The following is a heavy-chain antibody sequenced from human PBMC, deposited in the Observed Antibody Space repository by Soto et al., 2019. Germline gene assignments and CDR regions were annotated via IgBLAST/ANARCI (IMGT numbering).Heavy chain of an antibody. V-gene: IGHV4-59*01. J-gene: IGHJ6*03. CDR3: ARSMGVVIATLMDV. CDR1: GGSISSYY. Sequence: QVQLQESGPGLVKPSETLSLTCTVSGGSISSYYWSWIRQPPGKGLEWIGYIYYSGSTNYNPSLKSRVTISVDTSKNQFSLKLRSVTAADTAVYYCARSMGVVIATLMDVWGKGTTVTVSS. CDR2: IYYSGST. D-gene: IGHD2-21*01.